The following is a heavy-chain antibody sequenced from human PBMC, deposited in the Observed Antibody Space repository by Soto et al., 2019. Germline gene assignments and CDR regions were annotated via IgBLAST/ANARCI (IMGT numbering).Heavy chain of an antibody. Sequence: GGSLRLSCAASGFTFSSYSMNWVRQAPGKGLEWVSYISSSSSTIYYADSVKGRFTISRDNAKNSLYLQMNSLRAEDTAVYYCASLLRYSSGWYAFYFDYWGQGTLVTVSS. J-gene: IGHJ4*02. V-gene: IGHV3-48*01. D-gene: IGHD6-19*01. CDR1: GFTFSSYS. CDR2: ISSSSSTI. CDR3: ASLLRYSSGWYAFYFDY.